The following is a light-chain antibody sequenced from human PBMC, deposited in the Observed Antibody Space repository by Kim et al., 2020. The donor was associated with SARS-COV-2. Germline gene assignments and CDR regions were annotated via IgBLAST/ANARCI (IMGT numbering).Light chain of an antibody. CDR3: HQGSNWPRLT. CDR2: DAS. J-gene: IGKJ4*01. Sequence: SPGDRAALSGRASQSVSSYLAWYQQRPGQAPRLLIYDASNRATGIPARFSGSGSGTDFTLTISSLEPEDFAVYYCHQGSNWPRLTFGGGTKVDIK. CDR1: QSVSSY. V-gene: IGKV3-11*01.